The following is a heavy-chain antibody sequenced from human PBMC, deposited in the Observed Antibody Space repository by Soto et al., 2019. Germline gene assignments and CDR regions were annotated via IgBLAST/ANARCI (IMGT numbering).Heavy chain of an antibody. CDR3: ARVLSFWPNFDY. CDR1: GFTFRSYA. J-gene: IGHJ4*02. V-gene: IGHV3-23*01. Sequence: EVQLLESGGGLVQPGGSLRLSCVASGFTFRSYAMTWVRQAPGKGLEWVSGIIGGGGSTYYADSVKGRFTISRDNSKNTLDLQINILRGEDTAVYYCARVLSFWPNFDYWGQGTLVTVSA. D-gene: IGHD3-3*01. CDR2: IIGGGGST.